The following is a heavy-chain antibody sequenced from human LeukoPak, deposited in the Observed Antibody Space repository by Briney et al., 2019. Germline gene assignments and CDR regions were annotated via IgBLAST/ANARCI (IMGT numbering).Heavy chain of an antibody. CDR2: INHSGST. J-gene: IGHJ3*02. CDR1: GGSFSGYY. CDR3: ARHDNVLWLGRRRWLQWDAFDI. D-gene: IGHD5-24*01. Sequence: PSETLSLTCAVYGGSFSGYYWSWIRQPPGKGLEWIGEINHSGSTNYNPSLKSRVTISVDTSKNQFSLKLSSVTAADTAVYYCARHDNVLWLGRRRWLQWDAFDIWGQGTMVTVSS. V-gene: IGHV4-34*01.